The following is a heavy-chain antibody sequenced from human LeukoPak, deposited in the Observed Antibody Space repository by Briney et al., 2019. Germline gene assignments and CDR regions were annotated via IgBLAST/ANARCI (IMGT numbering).Heavy chain of an antibody. D-gene: IGHD6-13*01. CDR2: MNPNSGNT. J-gene: IGHJ5*02. Sequence: ASVKVSCKASGYTFTSYDINWVRQATGQGLEWMGWMNPNSGNTGYAQKFQGRVTMTRNTSISTAYMELSSLRSEDTAVHYCARALTILSWFTPREGWFDPWGQGTLVTVSS. CDR1: GYTFTSYD. V-gene: IGHV1-8*01. CDR3: ARALTILSWFTPREGWFDP.